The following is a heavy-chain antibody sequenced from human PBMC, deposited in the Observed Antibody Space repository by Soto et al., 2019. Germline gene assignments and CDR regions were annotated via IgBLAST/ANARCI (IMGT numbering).Heavy chain of an antibody. Sequence: QVRLVQSGAEVKKPGASVKVSCKASGYTFTSYGISWVRQAPGQGLEWMGWISAYNGNTNNAQKLQGRVTMTTDTSTSTAYMELRSLRSDDTAVYYCARDRGGDFGVVWGNWFDPWGQGTLVTVSS. J-gene: IGHJ5*02. CDR1: GYTFTSYG. V-gene: IGHV1-18*04. D-gene: IGHD3-3*01. CDR3: ARDRGGDFGVVWGNWFDP. CDR2: ISAYNGNT.